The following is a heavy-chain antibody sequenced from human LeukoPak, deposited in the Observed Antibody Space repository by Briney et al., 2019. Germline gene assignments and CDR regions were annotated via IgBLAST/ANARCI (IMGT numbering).Heavy chain of an antibody. CDR2: LRSSGDNA. Sequence: GGSLRLSCAASGFTLSNAWMSWVRQAPGKGLEWVSGLRSSGDNAFYADSVKGRFTISRDNSKNTLYLQMNSLRAEDTATYYCAKDCTGTYYSAFDLWGQGTMVTVSS. D-gene: IGHD2-8*02. J-gene: IGHJ3*01. CDR3: AKDCTGTYYSAFDL. CDR1: GFTLSNAW. V-gene: IGHV3-23*01.